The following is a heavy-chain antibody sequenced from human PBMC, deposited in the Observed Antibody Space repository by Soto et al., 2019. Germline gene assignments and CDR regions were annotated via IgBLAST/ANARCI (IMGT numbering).Heavy chain of an antibody. CDR1: GGSVSSGPYH. D-gene: IGHD2-8*01. Sequence: QVQLQESGPGLVKTSETLSLTCTVSGGSVSSGPYHWNWVRQPPGKGLEWIGHISYSGTANYNPSRRGRVIMATDTSMNQFSLRLTSVTAADTAVYYCMRSHGAYWGQGALVTVSP. CDR2: ISYSGTA. CDR3: MRSHGAY. J-gene: IGHJ4*02. V-gene: IGHV4-61*01.